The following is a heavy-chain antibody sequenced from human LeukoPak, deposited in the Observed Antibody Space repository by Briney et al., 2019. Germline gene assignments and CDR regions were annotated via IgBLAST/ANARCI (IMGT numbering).Heavy chain of an antibody. J-gene: IGHJ4*02. Sequence: PGRSLRLSCAASGFMFNVYGMHWVRQAPGKGLEWVAVIRYDGSDINYADSVKGRFTISRDNSKNTLYLEMNSLRVEDTAVYFCAGSWNIHFDYWGQGTWSPSRQ. D-gene: IGHD1/OR15-1a*01. CDR3: AGSWNIHFDY. CDR1: GFMFNVYG. V-gene: IGHV3-33*01. CDR2: IRYDGSDI.